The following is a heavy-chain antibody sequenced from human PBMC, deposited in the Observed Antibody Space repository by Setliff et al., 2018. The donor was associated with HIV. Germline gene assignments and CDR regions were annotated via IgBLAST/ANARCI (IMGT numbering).Heavy chain of an antibody. CDR1: GFTSSSYS. CDR2: IRSNGKST. Sequence: GESLKISCAASGFTSSSYSMNWVRQAPGKGLEWVSSIRSNGKSTSYADSVMARFTISRDNAKKSLYLQMNSLRVDDTAVYYCARDSSSWSGSSWTFDIWGQGTMVTVSS. CDR3: ARDSSSWSGSSWTFDI. J-gene: IGHJ3*02. D-gene: IGHD3-22*01. V-gene: IGHV3-21*01.